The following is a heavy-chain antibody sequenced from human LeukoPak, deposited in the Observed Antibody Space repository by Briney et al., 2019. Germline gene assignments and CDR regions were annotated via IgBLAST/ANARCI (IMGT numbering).Heavy chain of an antibody. V-gene: IGHV3-30*18. Sequence: GGSLRLSCVASGFTFSTYGMHWVRQAPGKGLEWVAFISYDGRNQHYADSVKGRFIISIDNSKNTLYLQINSLRVEDTAVYYCAKDPRYCSSTRCFGAWGQGTLVTVSS. J-gene: IGHJ5*02. D-gene: IGHD2-2*01. CDR1: GFTFSTYG. CDR2: ISYDGRNQ. CDR3: AKDPRYCSSTRCFGA.